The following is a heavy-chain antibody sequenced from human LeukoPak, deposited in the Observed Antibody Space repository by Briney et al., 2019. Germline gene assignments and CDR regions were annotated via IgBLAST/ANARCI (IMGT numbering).Heavy chain of an antibody. V-gene: IGHV1-2*02. CDR3: ARDYYDSSGYSRFDP. J-gene: IGHJ5*02. CDR1: GYTFTGYY. Sequence: ASVKVSCKASGYTFTGYYMHWVRQAPGQGLEWMGWINPNSGGTDYAQKFQGRVTMTRDTSISTAYMEVSRLRSDDTAVYYCARDYYDSSGYSRFDPWGQGSLVTVSS. D-gene: IGHD3-22*01. CDR2: INPNSGGT.